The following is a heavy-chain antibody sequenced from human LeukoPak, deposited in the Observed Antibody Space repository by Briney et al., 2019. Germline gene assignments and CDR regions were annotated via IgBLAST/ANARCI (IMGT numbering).Heavy chain of an antibody. V-gene: IGHV1-18*01. CDR3: LRDRQQWLVSKMGAFDI. CDR1: GYTFTSFG. Sequence: GASVQVSCKASGYTFTSFGFSWVRQAPGQGLEWMGWISAFDGNTKYAQKFQGRLTMTTDTSTSTASMELRSLRSDDTAVYYCLRDRQQWLVSKMGAFDIWGQGTTVTVSS. CDR2: ISAFDGNT. J-gene: IGHJ3*02. D-gene: IGHD6-19*01.